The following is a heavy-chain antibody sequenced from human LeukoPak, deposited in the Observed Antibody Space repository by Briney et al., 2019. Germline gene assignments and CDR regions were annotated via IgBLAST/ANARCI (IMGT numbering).Heavy chain of an antibody. V-gene: IGHV4-59*01. CDR3: ASSGYYSLNDY. J-gene: IGHJ4*02. CDR2: IYYSGST. CDR1: GGSISSYY. D-gene: IGHD3-3*01. Sequence: SEILSLTCTVSGGSISSYYWSWVRQPPGKGLEWIGYIYYSGSTNYNPSLKSRVTISVDTSKNQFSLKLSSVTAADTAVYYCASSGYYSLNDYWGQGTLVTVSS.